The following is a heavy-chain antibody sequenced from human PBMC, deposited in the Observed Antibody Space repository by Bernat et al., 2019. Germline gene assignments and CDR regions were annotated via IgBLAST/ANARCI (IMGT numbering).Heavy chain of an antibody. V-gene: IGHV3-66*01. D-gene: IGHD4-17*01. CDR3: ARERATVYDAFDI. CDR1: GFTFDDYA. J-gene: IGHJ3*02. Sequence: EVQLVESGGGLVQPGRSLRLSCAASGFTFDDYAMHWVRQAPGKGLEWVSIIYSGGNTYYADSVRGRFTISRDNSKNTLYLQMNNLRADDTAVYYCARERATVYDAFDIWGQGTIVTVSS. CDR2: IYSGGNT.